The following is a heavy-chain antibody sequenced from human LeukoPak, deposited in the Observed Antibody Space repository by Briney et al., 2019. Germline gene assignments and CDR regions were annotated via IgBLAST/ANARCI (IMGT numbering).Heavy chain of an antibody. CDR3: AEEIPSGFDD. V-gene: IGHV4-34*01. CDR2: INHSGST. J-gene: IGHJ4*02. D-gene: IGHD1-26*01. CDR1: GGSFSGYY. Sequence: PSETLSLTCAVYGGSFSGYYWSWIRQPPGKGLEWIGEINHSGSTNYNPSLKSRVTISVDTSKNQFSLKLSSVTAADTAVYYCAEEIPSGFDDRGQGILVTVSS.